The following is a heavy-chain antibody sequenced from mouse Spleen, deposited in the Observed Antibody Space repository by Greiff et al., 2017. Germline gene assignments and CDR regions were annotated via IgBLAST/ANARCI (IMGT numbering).Heavy chain of an antibody. Sequence: EVQLVESGGGLVKPGGSLKLSCAASGFTFSSYAMSWVRQTPEKRLEWVATISSGGSYTYYPDSVKGRFTISRDNAKNTLYLQMSSLRSEDTAMYYCARCSTVVAPFDYWGQGTTLTVSS. CDR2: ISSGGSYT. CDR3: ARCSTVVAPFDY. V-gene: IGHV5-9-3*01. CDR1: GFTFSSYA. D-gene: IGHD1-1*01. J-gene: IGHJ2*01.